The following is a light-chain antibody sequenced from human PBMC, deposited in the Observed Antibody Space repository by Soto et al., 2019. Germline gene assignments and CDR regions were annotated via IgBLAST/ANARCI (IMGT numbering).Light chain of an antibody. V-gene: IGKV1-8*01. J-gene: IGKJ5*01. CDR1: QGISSY. CDR2: AAS. CDR3: QQYYSYPLIT. Sequence: AIRMTQSPSSLSASTGDIVTITFRGIQGISSYLAWYQQKPGKAPKLLIYAASTLQSGVPSRFSGSGSGTDFTLTISCLQSEDFATYYCQQYYSYPLITFGQGTRLEIK.